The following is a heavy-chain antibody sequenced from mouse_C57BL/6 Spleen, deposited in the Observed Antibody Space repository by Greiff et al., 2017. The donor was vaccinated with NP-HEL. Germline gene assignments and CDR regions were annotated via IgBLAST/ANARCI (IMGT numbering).Heavy chain of an antibody. CDR1: GYTFTGYW. Sequence: QVQLKESGAELMKPGASVKLSCKATGYTFTGYWIEWVKQRPGHGLEWIGEILPGSGSTNYNDKFKGQAPFTADTSSTTPYMQLSSLTAEDAAIYYCARYYYGSSEDWYFGVWGTGTTVTVSS. J-gene: IGHJ1*03. V-gene: IGHV1-9*01. D-gene: IGHD1-1*01. CDR2: ILPGSGST. CDR3: ARYYYGSSEDWYFGV.